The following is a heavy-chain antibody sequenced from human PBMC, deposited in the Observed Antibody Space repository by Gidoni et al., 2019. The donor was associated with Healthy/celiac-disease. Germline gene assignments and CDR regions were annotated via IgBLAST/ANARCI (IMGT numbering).Heavy chain of an antibody. D-gene: IGHD3-10*01. CDR1: GGSFSSYY. Sequence: QVQLQESGPGLVKPSETLSLTCTVSGGSFSSYYWSWIRQPPGKGLEWIGYIYYSGSTNYNPSLKSRVTISVDTSKNQFSLKLSSVTAADTAVYYCARAVREWFGELWPHWYFDLWGRGTLVTVSS. V-gene: IGHV4-59*01. CDR3: ARAVREWFGELWPHWYFDL. J-gene: IGHJ2*01. CDR2: IYYSGST.